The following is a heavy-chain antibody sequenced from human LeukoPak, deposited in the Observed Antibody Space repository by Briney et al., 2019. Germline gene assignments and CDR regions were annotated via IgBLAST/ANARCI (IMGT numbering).Heavy chain of an antibody. CDR3: ARDLDQYSGRFGGFGHDF. CDR2: ISAYNGNT. D-gene: IGHD1-26*01. J-gene: IGHJ4*02. CDR1: QYTFTEYA. Sequence: ASVKVSCKASQYTFTEYAVHWVRQAPGQRLEWMGWISAYNGNTNYAQKLQGRVTMTTDTSTSTAYMELRSLRSDDTAVYYCARDLDQYSGRFGGFGHDFWGQGTLVTVSS. V-gene: IGHV1-18*01.